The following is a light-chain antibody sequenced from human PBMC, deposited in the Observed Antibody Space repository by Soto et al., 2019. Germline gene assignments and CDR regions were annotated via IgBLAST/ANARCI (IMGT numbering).Light chain of an antibody. J-gene: IGLJ2*01. V-gene: IGLV1-51*02. CDR3: GTWDTSLRGVV. Sequence: QSVLTQPPSVSAAPGQKVTISCSGSSSNIGSNYVSWYQQLPGTAPKLLIYENNKRPSDIPDRFSGSKSGPSATLGITGLQTGDEADYYCGTWDTSLRGVVFGGGTKVTVL. CDR1: SSNIGSNY. CDR2: ENN.